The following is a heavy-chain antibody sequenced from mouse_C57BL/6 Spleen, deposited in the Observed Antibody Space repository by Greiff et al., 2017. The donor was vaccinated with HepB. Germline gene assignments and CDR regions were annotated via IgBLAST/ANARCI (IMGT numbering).Heavy chain of an antibody. CDR1: GYAFSSSW. J-gene: IGHJ3*01. CDR2: IYPGDGET. D-gene: IGHD2-4*01. V-gene: IGHV1-82*01. Sequence: QVQLKQSGPELVKPGASVKISCKASGYAFSSSWMNWVKQRPGKGLEWIGRIYPGDGETNYNGKFKGKATLTADKSSSTAYMQLSSRTSEDSAVYFCARGKDYDVWFAYWGQGTLVTVSA. CDR3: ARGKDYDVWFAY.